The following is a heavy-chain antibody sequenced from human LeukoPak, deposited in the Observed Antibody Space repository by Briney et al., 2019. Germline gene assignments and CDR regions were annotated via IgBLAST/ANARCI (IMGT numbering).Heavy chain of an antibody. J-gene: IGHJ4*02. CDR2: ISYDGSNK. CDR3: ARVVGIAVAVAFDY. CDR1: GLTFSSYA. D-gene: IGHD6-19*01. Sequence: PGRSLRLSCAASGLTFSSYAMHWVRQAPGKGLEWVAVISYDGSNKYYADSVKGRFTISRDNSKNTLYLQMNSLRAEDTAVYYCARVVGIAVAVAFDYWGQGTLVTVSS. V-gene: IGHV3-30-3*01.